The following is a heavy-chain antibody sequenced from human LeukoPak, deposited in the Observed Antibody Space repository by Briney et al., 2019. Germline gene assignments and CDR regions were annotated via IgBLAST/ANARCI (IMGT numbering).Heavy chain of an antibody. CDR2: VHTSGST. CDR1: GDFSTFYY. D-gene: IGHD5-12*01. V-gene: IGHV4-4*09. Sequence: PSETLSLTCTVSGDFSTFYYWTWIRQPPGKGLVWIGNVHTSGSTDYNPSLKSRVTMSIDTSKNQFSLRLSSVTAADTAVYYCARPGQSSWWIYFNFWGQGTLVTVSS. CDR3: ARPGQSSWWIYFNF. J-gene: IGHJ4*02.